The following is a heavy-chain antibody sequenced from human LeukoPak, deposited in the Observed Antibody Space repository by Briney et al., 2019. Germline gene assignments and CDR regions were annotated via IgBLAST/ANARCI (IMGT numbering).Heavy chain of an antibody. V-gene: IGHV3-30-3*01. J-gene: IGHJ4*02. CDR2: ISYDGSNK. D-gene: IGHD3-16*02. CDR1: GFTFSSYA. CDR3: ARGPIYYYVWGSYRQSPYFDY. Sequence: PGRFLRLSCAASGFTFSSYAMHWVRQAPGKGLEWVAVISYDGSNKYYADSVKGRFTISRDNSKNTLYLQMNSLRAEDTAVYYCARGPIYYYVWGSYRQSPYFDYWGQGTLVTVSS.